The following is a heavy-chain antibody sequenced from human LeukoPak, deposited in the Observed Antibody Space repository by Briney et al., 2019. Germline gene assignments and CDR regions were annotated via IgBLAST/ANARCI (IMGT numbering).Heavy chain of an antibody. D-gene: IGHD3-22*01. CDR2: IKQDGSEK. CDR3: ARDGWYYDSSGFY. CDR1: GFPFSSYW. J-gene: IGHJ4*02. V-gene: IGHV3-7*01. Sequence: PGGSLRLSCAASGFPFSSYWMSWVRQAPGKGLEWVANIKQDGSEKYYVDSVKGRFTISRDNAKNSLYLQMNSLRAEDTAVYYCARDGWYYDSSGFYWGQGTLVTVSS.